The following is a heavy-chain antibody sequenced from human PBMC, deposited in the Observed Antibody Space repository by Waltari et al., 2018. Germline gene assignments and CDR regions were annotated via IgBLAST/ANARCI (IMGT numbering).Heavy chain of an antibody. V-gene: IGHV3-23*01. CDR1: GFTFSHFA. Sequence: EVQLLESGGDLIEPGGSLRLSCAASGFTFSHFAMTWVRQAPGKRLDWVPSIGGSGGTSYYTDSVTGRFTVSRDNSDNTLYLQMNNLRADDTGIYYCAKDRGSGRIFFDSWGRGTLVVVSS. CDR3: AKDRGSGRIFFDS. D-gene: IGHD3-10*01. J-gene: IGHJ4*02. CDR2: IGGSGGTS.